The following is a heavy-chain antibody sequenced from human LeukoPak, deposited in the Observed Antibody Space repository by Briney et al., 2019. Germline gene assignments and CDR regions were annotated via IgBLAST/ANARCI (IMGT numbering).Heavy chain of an antibody. Sequence: SEALSLTCTVSGGSISSSSYYWAWIRQPPGKGLEWIGSIYYGGSTYYNPSLKSRVTISADTSKNQFSLKLSSVTAADTAVYFCARRVIVATIDYWGQGTLVTVSS. D-gene: IGHD5-12*01. CDR1: GGSISSSSYY. V-gene: IGHV4-39*01. J-gene: IGHJ4*02. CDR2: IYYGGST. CDR3: ARRVIVATIDY.